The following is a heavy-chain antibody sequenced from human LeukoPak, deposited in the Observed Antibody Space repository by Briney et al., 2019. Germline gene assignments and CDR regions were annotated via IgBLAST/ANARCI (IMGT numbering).Heavy chain of an antibody. D-gene: IGHD2-15*01. CDR1: GGSFSGYY. CDR2: INHSGST. CDR3: ARHCSGYYFDY. Sequence: SETLSLTCAVYGGSFSGYYWSWIRQPPGKGLEWIGEINHSGSTNYNPSLKSRVTISVDTSKNQFSLKLSSVTAADTAVYYCARHCSGYYFDYWGQGTLVTVSS. V-gene: IGHV4-34*01. J-gene: IGHJ4*02.